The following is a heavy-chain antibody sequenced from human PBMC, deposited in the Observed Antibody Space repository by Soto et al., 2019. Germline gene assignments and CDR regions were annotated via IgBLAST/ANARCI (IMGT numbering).Heavy chain of an antibody. CDR2: INPNSGGT. CDR1: GYTFTGYY. Sequence: ASVKVSCKASGYTFTGYYMHWVRQAPGQGLEWMGWINPNSGGTNYAQKFQGRVTVTRDTSISTAYMELSRLRSDDTAVYYCARQDAGDYYYYGMDVWGQGTTVTVSS. CDR3: ARQDAGDYYYYGMDV. V-gene: IGHV1-2*02. D-gene: IGHD3-16*01. J-gene: IGHJ6*02.